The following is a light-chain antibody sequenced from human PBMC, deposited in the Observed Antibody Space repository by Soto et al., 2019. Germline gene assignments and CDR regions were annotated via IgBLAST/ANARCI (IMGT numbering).Light chain of an antibody. CDR1: QSVTTQ. Sequence: IVLTQSPGTLSLSPGETATLSCRASQSVTTQLAWYQQKPGQAPRLIIHGASNRATGIPDRISGSGSGTDFTLTISRLEPEDFAVYYCQQYGGSTRTFGQGTKVEIK. J-gene: IGKJ1*01. V-gene: IGKV3-20*01. CDR3: QQYGGSTRT. CDR2: GAS.